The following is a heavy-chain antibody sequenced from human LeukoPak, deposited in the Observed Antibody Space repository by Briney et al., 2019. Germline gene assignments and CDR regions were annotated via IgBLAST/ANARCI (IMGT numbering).Heavy chain of an antibody. CDR1: GYSFTSYY. CDR3: AKDLRWDHPGLDP. Sequence: ASVKVSCKASGYSFTSYYIYWVRQAPGQGLESMGIINPGGGSTSYAQKFQDRVTMTRDTSTSTVYMELNSLRSEDTAVYYCAKDLRWDHPGLDPWGQGTLVIVSS. CDR2: INPGGGST. J-gene: IGHJ5*02. V-gene: IGHV1-46*01. D-gene: IGHD4-23*01.